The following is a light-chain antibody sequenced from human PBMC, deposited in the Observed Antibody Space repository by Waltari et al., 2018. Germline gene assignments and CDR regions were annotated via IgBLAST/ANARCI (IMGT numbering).Light chain of an antibody. CDR2: HAS. Sequence: EIVLTQSPGPVSLSPWEGATLSCRARQRFNGALAWYQQKPGQAPRLLIYHASNRATGIPDRFSGSGSGTDFSLTISRLEPEDFAVYYCQHYLRLPVTFGQGTKVEI. CDR1: QRFNGA. V-gene: IGKV3-20*01. J-gene: IGKJ1*01. CDR3: QHYLRLPVT.